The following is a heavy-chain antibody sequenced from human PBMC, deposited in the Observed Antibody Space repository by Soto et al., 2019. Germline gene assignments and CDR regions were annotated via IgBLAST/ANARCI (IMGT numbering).Heavy chain of an antibody. V-gene: IGHV5-10-1*01. D-gene: IGHD5-18*01. CDR2: IDPSDSYT. Sequence: PGESLKISCKGSGYSFTSYWISWVRQMPGKGLEWMGRIDPSDSYTNYSPSFQGHVTISADKSISTAYLQWSSLKASDTAMYYCARHGDTAMFHYYYGMDVWGQGTTVTVSS. J-gene: IGHJ6*02. CDR3: ARHGDTAMFHYYYGMDV. CDR1: GYSFTSYW.